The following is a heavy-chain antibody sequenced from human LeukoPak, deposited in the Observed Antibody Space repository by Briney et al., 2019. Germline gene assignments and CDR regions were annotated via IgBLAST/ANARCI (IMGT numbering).Heavy chain of an antibody. CDR3: ASLLWFGDFDY. D-gene: IGHD3-10*01. CDR2: VSPNNGGT. CDR1: GYVFTGFF. V-gene: IGHV1-2*02. Sequence: ASVVVSCKTSGYVFTGFFIHWVRQAPGQGLEWMGSVSPNNGGTSFAQRFQGRVNMTSDTSTRTAYLQLSGLRFDDTAVYYCASLLWFGDFDYWGQGTPVTVSS. J-gene: IGHJ4*02.